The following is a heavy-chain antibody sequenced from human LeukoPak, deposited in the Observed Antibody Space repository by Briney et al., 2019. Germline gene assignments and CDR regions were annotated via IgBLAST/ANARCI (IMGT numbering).Heavy chain of an antibody. V-gene: IGHV4-4*02. D-gene: IGHD3-10*01. CDR2: IYHSGST. CDR1: GFTFSTYSM. J-gene: IGHJ4*02. Sequence: PGGSLRLSCAASGFTFSTYSMNWVRQAPGKGLEWIGEIYHSGSTNYNPSLKSRVTISVDKSKNQFSLKLSSVTAADTAVYYCARDPVTYYGSGSYYRWALGGWGQGTLVTVSS. CDR3: ARDPVTYYGSGSYYRWALGG.